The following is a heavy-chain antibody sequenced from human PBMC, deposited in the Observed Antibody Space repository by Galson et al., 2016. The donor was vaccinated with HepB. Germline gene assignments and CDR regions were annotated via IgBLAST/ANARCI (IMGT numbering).Heavy chain of an antibody. D-gene: IGHD3-10*01. CDR2: VYYNGDT. J-gene: IGHJ1*01. Sequence: DTLSLTCTVSGGSINIRDYYWGWIRQPPGKGPQWVGTVYYNGDTWYSPSVRGRVTVSVDTARNQFSLRVNSVTVADTAVYYCVRHSPSYYYASVSFSKHPGFQVWGRGPLVIVS. CDR1: GGSINIRDYY. CDR3: VRHSPSYYYASVSFSKHPGFQV. V-gene: IGHV4-39*01.